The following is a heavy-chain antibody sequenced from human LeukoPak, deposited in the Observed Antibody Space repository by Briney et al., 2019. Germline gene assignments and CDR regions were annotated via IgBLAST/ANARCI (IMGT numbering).Heavy chain of an antibody. J-gene: IGHJ4*02. CDR2: IRYDGSNK. CDR3: ARDKGCDY. Sequence: PGGSLRLSCAASGFTVSSNEMRWVRQAPGKGLEWVAFIRYDGSNKYYADSVKGRFTISRDNAKNSLYLQMNSLRAEDTAVYYCARDKGCDYWGQGTLVTVSS. CDR1: GFTVSSNE. V-gene: IGHV3-30*02. D-gene: IGHD6-19*01.